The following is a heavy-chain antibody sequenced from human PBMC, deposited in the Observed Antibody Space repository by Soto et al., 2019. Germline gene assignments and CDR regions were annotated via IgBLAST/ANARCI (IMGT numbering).Heavy chain of an antibody. J-gene: IGHJ6*02. Sequence: ASVKVSCKASCYTFTRFGISWVRQAPGQGLEWMGWISTYNSKTNYAQKFHGRATMPTLTPSTTAFMVLRSLMSDAPAVYSWAREGYCRSGSCALYSHDYFGMDLWGQRSTVTVSS. CDR3: AREGYCRSGSCALYSHDYFGMDL. CDR1: CYTFTRFG. D-gene: IGHD2-15*01. V-gene: IGHV1-18*01. CDR2: ISTYNSKT.